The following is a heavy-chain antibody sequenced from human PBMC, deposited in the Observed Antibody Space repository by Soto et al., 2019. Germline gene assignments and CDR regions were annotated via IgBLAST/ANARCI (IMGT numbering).Heavy chain of an antibody. CDR1: GFTFSDYV. CDR3: ARYGYCADGGCNYYFDF. Sequence: QVQLVESGGGVVQPGSSLRLSCAASGFTFSDYVIHWFRQAPGKGLEWVAVIWFDGSNEYYADSVKGRFSISRDNSKNTVYLQMNSLSVEDTALYYCARYGYCADGGCNYYFDFWGQGTLVTVSS. J-gene: IGHJ4*02. CDR2: IWFDGSNE. D-gene: IGHD2-15*01. V-gene: IGHV3-33*01.